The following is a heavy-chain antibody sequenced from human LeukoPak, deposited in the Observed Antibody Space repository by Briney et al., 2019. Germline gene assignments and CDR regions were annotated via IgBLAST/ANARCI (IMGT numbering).Heavy chain of an antibody. CDR3: ARGRAISYYYGMDV. CDR1: GGSISSYY. V-gene: IGHV4-59*01. CDR2: IYYSGST. Sequence: SETLPLTCTVSGGSISSYYWSWIRQPPGKGLEWIGYIYYSGSTNYNPSLKSRVTISVDTSKNQFSLKLSSVTAADTAVYYCARGRAISYYYGMDVWGQGTTVTVSS. J-gene: IGHJ6*02.